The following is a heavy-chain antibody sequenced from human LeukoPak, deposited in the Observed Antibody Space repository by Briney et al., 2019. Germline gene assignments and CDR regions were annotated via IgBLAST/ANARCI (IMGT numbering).Heavy chain of an antibody. Sequence: GGSLRLSCAASGFTFSSYAMSWVRQTPGKRLEWASAISGSGGSTYYADSVKGRFTISRDNSKNTLYLQMNSLRAEDTAVYYCAKSLYGSGTNWFDPWGQGTLVTVSS. CDR3: AKSLYGSGTNWFDP. V-gene: IGHV3-23*01. CDR1: GFTFSSYA. J-gene: IGHJ5*02. D-gene: IGHD3-10*01. CDR2: ISGSGGST.